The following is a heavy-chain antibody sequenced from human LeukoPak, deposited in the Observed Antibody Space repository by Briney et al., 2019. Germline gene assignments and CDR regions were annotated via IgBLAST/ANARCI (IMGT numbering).Heavy chain of an antibody. CDR2: ISGSGNRT. J-gene: IGHJ4*02. CDR3: AKPYSSSWSPFDN. Sequence: PGGSLRLSCAASGFTFSSYAMSWVRQAPGKGLEWVSSISGSGNRTYYADSVKGRFTISRDNSKNTLFLQMNSLRAEDTAVYYCAKPYSSSWSPFDNWGQGTLVTVSS. D-gene: IGHD6-13*01. V-gene: IGHV3-23*01. CDR1: GFTFSSYA.